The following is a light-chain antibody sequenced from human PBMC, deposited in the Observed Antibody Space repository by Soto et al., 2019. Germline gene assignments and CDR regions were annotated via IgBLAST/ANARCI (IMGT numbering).Light chain of an antibody. Sequence: QSALTQPASVSGSPGQSITISCTGTSSDVGGYNYVSWYQQYPGKAPKLMIYDVSNRPSGVSNRFSGSKSGNTASLTISGLQAEDEADYYCTSYTTSSTLVFGPGTKVTVL. CDR2: DVS. CDR1: SSDVGGYNY. J-gene: IGLJ1*01. V-gene: IGLV2-14*01. CDR3: TSYTTSSTLV.